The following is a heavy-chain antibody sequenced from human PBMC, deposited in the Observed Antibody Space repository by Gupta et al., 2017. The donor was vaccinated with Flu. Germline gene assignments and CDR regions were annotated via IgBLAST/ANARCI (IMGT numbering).Heavy chain of an antibody. J-gene: IGHJ4*02. Sequence: EVQLVESGGGLVQPGGSLTLSCVGSGFTFSKYWMHWVRQVPGKGLVWVSRIDPYGTGTTYADSVKGRFSIFRDNAKNTLYLQTSSLRGEDTAVYYCVRGGLEPVDDGGQGTPVTVSS. CDR2: IDPYGTGT. V-gene: IGHV3-74*03. CDR1: GFTFSKYW. D-gene: IGHD3/OR15-3a*01. CDR3: VRGGLEPVDD.